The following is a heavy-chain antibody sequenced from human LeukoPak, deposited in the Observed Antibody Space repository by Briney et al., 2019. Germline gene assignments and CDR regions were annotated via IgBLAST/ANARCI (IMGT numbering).Heavy chain of an antibody. CDR2: IYPGDSDT. J-gene: IGHJ4*02. CDR1: GYSFSTYW. CDR3: ARTNYYGSGTYLSV. Sequence: GESLRISCKGSGYSFSTYWIGWVRKMPGKGLKWMGIIYPGDSDTTYSPSFQGQVTISADKSISTAYLQWSSLKASDTAMYYCARTNYYGSGTYLSVWGQGTLVTVSS. D-gene: IGHD3-10*01. V-gene: IGHV5-51*01.